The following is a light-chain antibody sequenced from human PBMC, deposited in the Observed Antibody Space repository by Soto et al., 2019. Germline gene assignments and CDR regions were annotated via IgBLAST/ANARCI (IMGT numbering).Light chain of an antibody. V-gene: IGLV2-14*01. CDR3: SSYSISTAYL. J-gene: IGLJ1*01. Sequence: QSVLTQPASVSGSPGQSITTSCTGTSSDVGGYDYVSWYQLHPGKAPKLMVFEVSNRPSGVSYRFSGSKSGNTASLTISGLQAEDEADYFCSSYSISTAYLFGTGTKATVL. CDR2: EVS. CDR1: SSDVGGYDY.